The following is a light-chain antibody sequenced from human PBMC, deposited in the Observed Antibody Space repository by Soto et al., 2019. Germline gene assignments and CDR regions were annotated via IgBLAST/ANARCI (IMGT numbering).Light chain of an antibody. J-gene: IGKJ3*01. CDR3: QQADTYPFT. CDR2: AAS. V-gene: IGKV1-12*01. Sequence: DIQMTQSPSSVSASVGDRVTITCRASQDIAKWLAWYQQKPGKAPNLLIYAASSLQSGAPSRFSGGGSGTEFPLTISRLQPEDFATYFCQQADTYPFTFGPGTKVDV. CDR1: QDIAKW.